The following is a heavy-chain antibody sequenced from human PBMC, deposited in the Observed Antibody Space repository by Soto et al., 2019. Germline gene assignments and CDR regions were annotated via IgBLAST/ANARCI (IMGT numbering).Heavy chain of an antibody. CDR1: GYSFTSYW. CDR2: IYPGDSDT. D-gene: IGHD3-3*01. V-gene: IGHV5-51*01. J-gene: IGHJ4*02. CDR3: ARHLGALRDFWSGYYTDY. Sequence: EVQLVQSGAEVKKPGESLKISCKGSGYSFTSYWIGWVRQMPGKGLEWMGIIYPGDSDTRYSPSFQGQVTISADKSISTAYLQWSSLKASDTAMYYCARHLGALRDFWSGYYTDYWGQGTLVTVSS.